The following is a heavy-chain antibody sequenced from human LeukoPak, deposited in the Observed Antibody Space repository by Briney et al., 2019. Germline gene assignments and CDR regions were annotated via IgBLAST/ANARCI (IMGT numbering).Heavy chain of an antibody. CDR3: SRMYYYDTSGYYYGLDI. J-gene: IGHJ3*02. V-gene: IGHV3-74*01. CDR2: INSDGSIT. Sequence: PGGSLRLSCAASGFIFSDYWMHWVRQVPGKGLVWVSHINSDGSITSYADSVKGRFTISRDNARNTLYLQMNSLRAEDTAVYYCSRMYYYDTSGYYYGLDIWGQGTVLTVSS. CDR1: GFIFSDYW. D-gene: IGHD3-22*01.